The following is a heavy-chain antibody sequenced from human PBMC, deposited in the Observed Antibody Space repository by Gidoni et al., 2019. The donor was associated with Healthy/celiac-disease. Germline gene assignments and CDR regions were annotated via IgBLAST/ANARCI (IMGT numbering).Heavy chain of an antibody. V-gene: IGHV3-11*01. J-gene: IGHJ4*02. CDR1: GFTFSDYY. CDR3: ARDPPDH. CDR2: ISGSGTTM. Sequence: QVQLVESGGGLVKPGGSLRLSCAASGFTFSDYYMNGVRQAPGKGLEWISYISGSGTTMYFADSLQGRFTISRDNAKNSLYLQMNSLTAEDTAVYYCARDPPDHWGQGTLVTVSP.